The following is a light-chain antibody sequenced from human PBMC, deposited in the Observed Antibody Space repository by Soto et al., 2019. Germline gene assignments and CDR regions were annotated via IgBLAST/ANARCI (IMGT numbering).Light chain of an antibody. CDR1: SDDIGAYNY. V-gene: IGLV2-14*03. CDR2: DVT. Sequence: QSVLTQPASVSGSPGQSITISCTGTSDDIGAYNYVSWYQQHPGEAPRLMIHDVTNRPSGVSNRFSGSKSGNTASLTISGLQAEDEADYYCSSYTSASTVIFGGGTQLTVL. J-gene: IGLJ2*01. CDR3: SSYTSASTVI.